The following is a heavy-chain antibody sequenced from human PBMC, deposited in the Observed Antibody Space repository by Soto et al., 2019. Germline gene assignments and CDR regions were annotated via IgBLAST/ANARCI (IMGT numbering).Heavy chain of an antibody. CDR1: GYSISSGYS. CDR2: IYHSGAT. CDR3: ARLLGTSAWTGGNWCDP. Sequence: SETLSLTCVVSGYSISSGYSCGWLRQPPGKGLEWIGTIYHSGATYYNPSLQSRVTISVDTSKNQFALKLTSVTAADTAVYYCARLLGTSAWTGGNWCDPWGQGILVTVSS. J-gene: IGHJ5*02. D-gene: IGHD6-19*01. V-gene: IGHV4-38-2*01.